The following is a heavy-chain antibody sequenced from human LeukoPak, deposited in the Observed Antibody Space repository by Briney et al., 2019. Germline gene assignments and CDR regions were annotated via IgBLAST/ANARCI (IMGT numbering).Heavy chain of an antibody. CDR2: INPNSGGT. V-gene: IGHV1-2*02. J-gene: IGHJ5*02. CDR1: GYTFTGYY. D-gene: IGHD3-10*01. Sequence: GASVKVSCKASGYTFTGYYMHWVRQAPGQGLEWMGWINPNSGGTNYAQKFQGRVTMTRDTSISTAYMELSRLRSDDTAVYYCARDWVVRGVLPWFDPWGQGTLVTVSS. CDR3: ARDWVVRGVLPWFDP.